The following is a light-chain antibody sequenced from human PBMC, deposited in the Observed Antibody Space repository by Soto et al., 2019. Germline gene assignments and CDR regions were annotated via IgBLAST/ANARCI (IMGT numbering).Light chain of an antibody. CDR1: SSDVGGYNY. CDR3: QSYDSEVNGLYV. Sequence: QSVLTQPASVSGSPGQSITISCTGTSSDVGGYNYVSWYQQHPGKAPKLMIYEVSNRPSGVSNRFSGSKSGNTASLTISGLQAEDEADYYCQSYDSEVNGLYVFGTGTKVTVL. V-gene: IGLV2-14*01. J-gene: IGLJ1*01. CDR2: EVS.